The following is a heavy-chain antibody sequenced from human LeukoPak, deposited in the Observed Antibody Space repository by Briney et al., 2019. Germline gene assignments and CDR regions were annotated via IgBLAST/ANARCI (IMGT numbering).Heavy chain of an antibody. D-gene: IGHD1-26*01. J-gene: IGHJ4*02. CDR3: ARGRRGSYFQDY. Sequence: NPSETLSITCTVSGDSISSTNSYWGWIRQPPGQGLEWIGSMWFGATTSYDPSLKSRVTISIDPSKNQFSLKLSSVTAADTALYYCARGRRGSYFQDYWGQGTLVTVSS. V-gene: IGHV4-39*07. CDR1: GDSISSTNSY. CDR2: MWFGATT.